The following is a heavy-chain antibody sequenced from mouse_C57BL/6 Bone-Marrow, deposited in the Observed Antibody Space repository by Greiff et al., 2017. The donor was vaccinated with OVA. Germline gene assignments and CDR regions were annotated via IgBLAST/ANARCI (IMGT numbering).Heavy chain of an antibody. CDR2: INPNNGGT. J-gene: IGHJ2*01. Sequence: DVQLQESGPELVKPGASVKMSCKASGYTFTDYNMHWVKQSHGKSLEWIGYINPNNGGTSYNQKFKGKATLTVNKSSSTAYMELRSLTSEDSAVYYCARSRVSFDYWGQGTTLTVSS. D-gene: IGHD2-13*01. CDR3: ARSRVSFDY. V-gene: IGHV1-22*01. CDR1: GYTFTDYN.